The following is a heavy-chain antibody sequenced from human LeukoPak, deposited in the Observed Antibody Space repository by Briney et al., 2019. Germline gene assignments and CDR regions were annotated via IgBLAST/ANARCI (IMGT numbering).Heavy chain of an antibody. D-gene: IGHD5-18*01. V-gene: IGHV3-21*01. CDR1: GFTFSSYS. Sequence: GGSLRLSCAASGFTFSSYSMNWVRQAPGKGLEWVSSISSSSSYIYYADSVKGRFTISRDNAKNSLYLQMNSLRAEDTAVYYCARVDTAMIPNDAFDIWGQGTMVTVSS. CDR2: ISSSSSYI. J-gene: IGHJ3*02. CDR3: ARVDTAMIPNDAFDI.